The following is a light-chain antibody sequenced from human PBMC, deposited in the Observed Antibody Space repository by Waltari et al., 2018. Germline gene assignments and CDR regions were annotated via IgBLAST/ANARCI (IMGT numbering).Light chain of an antibody. V-gene: IGLV2-14*03. CDR3: SSYTSSTTVV. Sequence: SALTQPASVSGSPGQSITISCAGSRYDVGGYKFVSWYQQPPGRAPKLLIYDVSKRPSGISSGFSGSKSGSTASLTISGLQTEDEADYFCSSYTSSTTVVFGGGTKLTVL. CDR1: RYDVGGYKF. CDR2: DVS. J-gene: IGLJ2*01.